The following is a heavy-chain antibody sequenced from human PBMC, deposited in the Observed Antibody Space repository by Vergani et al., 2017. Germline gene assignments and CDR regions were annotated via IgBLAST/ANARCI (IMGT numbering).Heavy chain of an antibody. CDR3: ARVYCGGSSTSCYYSTIDY. V-gene: IGHV4-39*07. Sequence: QLQLQESGPGLVKPSETLSLTCTVSGGSISSSSYYWGWIRQPPGKGLEWIGSIYYSGSTYYNPSLKRRVTISVDTSKDQFSLKLSSVTAADTAVYYCARVYCGGSSTSCYYSTIDYWGQGTLVTVSS. D-gene: IGHD2-2*01. J-gene: IGHJ4*02. CDR1: GGSISSSSYY. CDR2: IYYSGST.